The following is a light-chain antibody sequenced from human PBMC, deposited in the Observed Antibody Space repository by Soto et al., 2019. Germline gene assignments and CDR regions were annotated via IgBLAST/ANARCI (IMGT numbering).Light chain of an antibody. J-gene: IGKJ4*01. CDR1: QSVRSN. Sequence: EIVMTQSPAALSVSPGERATLSCRASQSVRSNLAWYQQTPGQAPRLLIYGASTRATGIPARFSGSGSGTEFTLTISSLQSEDFAVYYCQQYSDWPLTFGGGTKLEIK. CDR3: QQYSDWPLT. CDR2: GAS. V-gene: IGKV3-15*01.